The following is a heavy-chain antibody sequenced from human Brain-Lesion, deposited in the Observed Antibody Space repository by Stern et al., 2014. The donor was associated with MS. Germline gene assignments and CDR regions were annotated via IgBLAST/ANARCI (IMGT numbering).Heavy chain of an antibody. D-gene: IGHD3-3*01. V-gene: IGHV4-31*03. Sequence: QVQLQESGPGLVKPSQTLSLTCTVSGGSVSSGSRYWSWIRQHPGKGLEWIGYIPYSGNTYYSPSLQSRLPITMDTSKNQFFLKPGSVTGADTAIYYFARGTKFPRFFYPDYWGQGTLVTVSS. CDR1: GGSVSSGSRY. CDR2: IPYSGNT. J-gene: IGHJ4*02. CDR3: ARGTKFPRFFYPDY.